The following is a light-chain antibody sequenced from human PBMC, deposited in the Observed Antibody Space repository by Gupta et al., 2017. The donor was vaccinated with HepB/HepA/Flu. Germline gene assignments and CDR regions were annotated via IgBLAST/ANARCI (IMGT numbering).Light chain of an antibody. CDR3: NSYTTINTVI. CDR1: SSDVGDYNY. CDR2: DVS. J-gene: IGLJ2*01. Sequence: RAITISCIATSSDVGDYNYVSCYQHHPGKVPKLIIYDVSYRPSGVSNRFSGSKSGNTASLTISGLQTEDEADYYCNSYTTINTVIFGGGTKLTVL. V-gene: IGLV2-14*03.